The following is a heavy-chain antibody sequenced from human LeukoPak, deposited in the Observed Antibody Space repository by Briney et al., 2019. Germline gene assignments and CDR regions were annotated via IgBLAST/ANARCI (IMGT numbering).Heavy chain of an antibody. D-gene: IGHD3-10*01. Sequence: HPGGSLRLSCAASGFDLSTYEMNWVRQAPGKGLEWIADITISGHTKNYADSVKGRFTISRDNARTSLYLQMNSLRAEDTAVYYCARDGPVLLLDYWGQGTLVTVSS. J-gene: IGHJ4*02. CDR2: ITISGHTK. CDR3: ARDGPVLLLDY. CDR1: GFDLSTYE. V-gene: IGHV3-48*03.